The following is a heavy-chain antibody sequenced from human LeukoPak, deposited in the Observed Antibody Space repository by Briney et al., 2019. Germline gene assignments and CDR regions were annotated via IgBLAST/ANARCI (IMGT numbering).Heavy chain of an antibody. D-gene: IGHD6-19*01. CDR2: ISGSGGST. J-gene: IGHJ6*02. CDR1: GFSFSIYA. V-gene: IGHV3-23*01. CDR3: ARGLVAVAGTGLYYYGMDV. Sequence: GGSLRLSCAASGFSFSIYAMSWVRQAPGKGLEWVSAISGSGGSTYYADSVKGRFTISRDNSKNTLYLQMNSLRAEDTAVYYCARGLVAVAGTGLYYYGMDVWGQGTTVTVSS.